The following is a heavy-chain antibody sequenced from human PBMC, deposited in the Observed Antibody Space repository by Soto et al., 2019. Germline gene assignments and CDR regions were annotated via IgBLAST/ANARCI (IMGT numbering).Heavy chain of an antibody. CDR2: ISSSGSTI. Sequence: GGSLRLSCAASGFTFSDYYMSWIRQAPGKGLEWVSYISSSGSTIYYADSVKGRFTISRDNAKNSLYLQMNSLRAEDTAVYYCARVSPGGYCTNGVCPYYMDVWGKGTTVTVSS. CDR1: GFTFSDYY. J-gene: IGHJ6*03. D-gene: IGHD2-8*01. V-gene: IGHV3-11*01. CDR3: ARVSPGGYCTNGVCPYYMDV.